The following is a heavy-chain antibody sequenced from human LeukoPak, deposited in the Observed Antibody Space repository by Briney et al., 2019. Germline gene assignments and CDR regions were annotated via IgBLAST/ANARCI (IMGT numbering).Heavy chain of an antibody. CDR1: GFTFSDYD. D-gene: IGHD6-6*01. Sequence: PGGSLRLSCAASGFTFSDYDMNWVRQAPGKGLEWVAVISYDGSNKYYADSVKGRFTISRDNSKNTLYLQMNSLRAEDTAVYYCARVLAARPGGYFDYWGQGALVTVSS. J-gene: IGHJ4*02. V-gene: IGHV3-30*03. CDR2: ISYDGSNK. CDR3: ARVLAARPGGYFDY.